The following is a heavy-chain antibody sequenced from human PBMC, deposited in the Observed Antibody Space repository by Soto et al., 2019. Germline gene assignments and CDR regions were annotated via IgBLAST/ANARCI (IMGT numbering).Heavy chain of an antibody. CDR2: ISAYNGNT. V-gene: IGHV1-18*01. J-gene: IGHJ5*02. CDR1: GYTFTSYG. Sequence: ASVKVSCKASGYTFTSYGISWVRQAPGQGLEWMGWISAYNGNTNYAQKLQGRVTMTTDTSTSTAYMELRSLRSDDTAVYYCARGSDYVWGSYRPVNWFDPWRQRTLVTVSS. CDR3: ARGSDYVWGSYRPVNWFDP. D-gene: IGHD3-16*02.